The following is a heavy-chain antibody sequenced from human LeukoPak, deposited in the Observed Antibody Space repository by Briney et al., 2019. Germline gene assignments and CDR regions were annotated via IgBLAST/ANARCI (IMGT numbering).Heavy chain of an antibody. D-gene: IGHD6-13*01. CDR2: IYPGDSDT. CDR1: GYSFTSYW. CDR3: ARLRAAAGTGDAFDI. Sequence: GEALEISCKGSGYSFTSYWIGWGRQMPGKGLEWMGIIYPGDSDTRYSTSFQGQVTISADKSISTAYLQWSSLKASDTAMYYCARLRAAAGTGDAFDIWGQGTMVTVSS. V-gene: IGHV5-51*01. J-gene: IGHJ3*02.